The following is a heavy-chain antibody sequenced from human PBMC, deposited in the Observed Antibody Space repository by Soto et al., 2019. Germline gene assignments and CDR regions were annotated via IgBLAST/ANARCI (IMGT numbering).Heavy chain of an antibody. CDR3: ARHPSLYRHLEF. D-gene: IGHD4-4*01. CDR1: GASITSGNYY. Sequence: QLQLQESGPRLVKPSETLSLICSVSGASITSGNYYWAWIRQPPGKGLEWIGSMYYRGTTLYNSSLETRVSISADTAKNQISLNMNSVTAADTAIYFCARHPSLYRHLEFWGQGILVTVSS. V-gene: IGHV4-39*01. CDR2: MYYRGTT. J-gene: IGHJ4*02.